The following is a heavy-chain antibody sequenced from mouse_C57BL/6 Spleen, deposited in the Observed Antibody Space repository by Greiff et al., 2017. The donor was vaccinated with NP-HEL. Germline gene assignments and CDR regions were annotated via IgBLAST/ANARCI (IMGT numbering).Heavy chain of an antibody. CDR2: IYPGDGDT. CDR1: GYAFSSYW. D-gene: IGHD2-1*01. CDR3: ARGTLSLLPFAY. J-gene: IGHJ3*01. V-gene: IGHV1-80*01. Sequence: QVQLQQSGAELVKPGASVKISCKASGYAFSSYWMNWVKQRPGKGLEWIGQIYPGDGDTNYNGKFKGKATLTADKSSSTAYMQLSSLTSEDSAVYFCARGTLSLLPFAYWGQGTLVTVSA.